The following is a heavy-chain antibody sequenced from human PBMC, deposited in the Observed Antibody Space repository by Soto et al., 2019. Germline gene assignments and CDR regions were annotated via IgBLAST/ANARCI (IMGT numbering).Heavy chain of an antibody. V-gene: IGHV3-30-3*01. CDR1: GFTFSSYA. J-gene: IGHJ4*02. CDR2: ISYDGSNK. D-gene: IGHD4-17*01. CDR3: ARDTTRLGIDYGDYELSDY. Sequence: ESGGGVVQPGRSLRLSCAASGFTFSSYAMHWVRQAPGKGLEWVAVISYDGSNKYYADSVKGRFTISRDNSKNTLYLQMNSLRAEDTAVYYCARDTTRLGIDYGDYELSDYWGQGTLVTVSS.